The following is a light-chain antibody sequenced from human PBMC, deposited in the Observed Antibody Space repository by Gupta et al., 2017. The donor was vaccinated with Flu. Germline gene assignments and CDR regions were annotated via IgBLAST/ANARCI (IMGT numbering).Light chain of an antibody. CDR2: WAS. J-gene: IGKJ1*01. Sequence: DIVMTHSPDSLDVSLGERATINCKSSQSVLYSSNNKNYLAWYQQKPGQPPKLLIYWASTRASGVPDRFSGSGSGTDFTLTISSLQAEDVAVYYCQQYYSTPWTFGQGTKVEIK. CDR1: QSVLYSSNNKNY. CDR3: QQYYSTPWT. V-gene: IGKV4-1*01.